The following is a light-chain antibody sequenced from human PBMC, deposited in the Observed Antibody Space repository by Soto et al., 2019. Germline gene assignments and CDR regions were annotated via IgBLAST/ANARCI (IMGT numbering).Light chain of an antibody. CDR3: QQSYSDPPIT. Sequence: IQMTQSPSSPSASVGDRVTITCRASQSINSFLNWYQQKPGKAPKLLIYAASTLQSGVPSRFSGSGSGTDFTLTISSLQPEDFATYYCQQSYSDPPITFGQGTRLEIK. V-gene: IGKV1-39*01. CDR1: QSINSF. CDR2: AAS. J-gene: IGKJ5*01.